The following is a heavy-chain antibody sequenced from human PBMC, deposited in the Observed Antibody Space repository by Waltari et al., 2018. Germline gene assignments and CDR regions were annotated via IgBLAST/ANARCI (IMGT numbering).Heavy chain of an antibody. D-gene: IGHD3-10*01. CDR3: ARAFGLRDYYYYYGMDV. V-gene: IGHV3-33*01. J-gene: IGHJ6*02. CDR1: GSTFSSYG. Sequence: QVQLVESGGGVVKPGRSRRRSCAAPGSTFSSYGMHWVRKAPGKGLEWVAVIWYDGSNKYYADSVKVRFTISKDNSMDTLYLQINSLRAEVTAVYYCARAFGLRDYYYYYGMDVWGQGTTVTVSS. CDR2: IWYDGSNK.